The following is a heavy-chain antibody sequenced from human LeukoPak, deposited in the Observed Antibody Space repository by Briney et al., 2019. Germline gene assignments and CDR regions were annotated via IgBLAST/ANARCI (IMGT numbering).Heavy chain of an antibody. CDR1: GFTFSGNW. Sequence: GGSLRLSCAASGFTFSGNWMSWVRQAPGKGLEWVANIKLDGSEKYYVDSVKGRFTISRDNAKNSLYLQMNSLRAEDTAVYYCARDSEYSISLYNWFDPWGQGTLVTVSS. J-gene: IGHJ5*02. D-gene: IGHD6-6*01. V-gene: IGHV3-7*01. CDR3: ARDSEYSISLYNWFDP. CDR2: IKLDGSEK.